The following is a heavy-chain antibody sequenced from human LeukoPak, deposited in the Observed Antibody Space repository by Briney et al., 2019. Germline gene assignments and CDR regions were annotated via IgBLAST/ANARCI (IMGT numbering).Heavy chain of an antibody. CDR1: GFTFSDYY. CDR3: AKWGSLYQYEVH. Sequence: PGGSLRLSCAASGFTFSDYYMSWIRQAPGKGLEWVSYISSSGSTIYYADSVKGRFTISRDNSKNTLYLQMNSLRAEDTAVYYCAKWGSLYQYEVHWGQGTLVTVSS. D-gene: IGHD2-2*01. CDR2: ISSSGSTI. V-gene: IGHV3-11*04. J-gene: IGHJ4*02.